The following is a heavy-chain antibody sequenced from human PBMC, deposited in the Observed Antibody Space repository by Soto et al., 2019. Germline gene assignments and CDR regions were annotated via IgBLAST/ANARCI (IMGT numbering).Heavy chain of an antibody. J-gene: IGHJ6*03. CDR3: ARGVILWFGELSRRGGYHYYMDV. V-gene: IGHV4-34*01. D-gene: IGHD3-10*01. CDR1: GGSFSGYQ. Sequence: QVQLQQWGAGLLKPSETLSLTCAVYGGSFSGYQWSWIRQTPGKGLEWIGEINDSGNINYNPSLKSQVTILLDTPKKQISLKLSSVTAADSAVYYCARGVILWFGELSRRGGYHYYMDVWGKGPTVTVSS. CDR2: INDSGNI.